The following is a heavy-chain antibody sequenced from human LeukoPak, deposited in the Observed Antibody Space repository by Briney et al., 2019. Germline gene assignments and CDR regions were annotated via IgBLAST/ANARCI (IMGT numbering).Heavy chain of an antibody. J-gene: IGHJ4*02. CDR3: ARDSRIAAPFDY. D-gene: IGHD6-6*01. CDR1: GYTFTGYY. CDR2: INPNSGGT. Sequence: ASVKVSCKASGYTFTGYYMHWVRQAPGQGLEWMGRINPNSGGTNYAQKFQGRVTMTRDTSISTAYMELSRLRSDHTAVYYCARDSRIAAPFDYWGQGTLVTVSS. V-gene: IGHV1-2*06.